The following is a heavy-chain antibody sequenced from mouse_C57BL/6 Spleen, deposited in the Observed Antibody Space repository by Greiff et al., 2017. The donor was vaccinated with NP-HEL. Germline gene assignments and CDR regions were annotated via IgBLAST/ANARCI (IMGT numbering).Heavy chain of an antibody. J-gene: IGHJ3*01. CDR3: ARGYGSAWFAY. CDR2: IDPSDSET. V-gene: IGHV1-52*01. D-gene: IGHD1-1*02. CDR1: GYTFTSYW. Sequence: VQLQQPGAELVRPGSSVKLSCKASGYTFTSYWMHWVKQRPIQGLEWIGNIDPSDSETHYNQKFKDKATLTVDKSSSTAYMQLSSLTSEDSAVYYCARGYGSAWFAYWGQGTLVTVSA.